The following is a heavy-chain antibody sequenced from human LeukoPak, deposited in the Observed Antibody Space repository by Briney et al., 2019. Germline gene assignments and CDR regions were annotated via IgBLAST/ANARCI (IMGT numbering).Heavy chain of an antibody. D-gene: IGHD4-17*01. V-gene: IGHV4-59*01. CDR3: ARALDYGDPFDY. CDR2: IHRSGST. Sequence: SETLSLTCTVSPDSTTSNFWSWVRQPPGKGLEWIGEIHRSGSTNYNPSLQSRVTISIDRSKNQFSLKLSSVTAVDTAVYYCARALDYGDPFDYWGQGTLVTVSS. J-gene: IGHJ4*02. CDR1: PDSTTSNF.